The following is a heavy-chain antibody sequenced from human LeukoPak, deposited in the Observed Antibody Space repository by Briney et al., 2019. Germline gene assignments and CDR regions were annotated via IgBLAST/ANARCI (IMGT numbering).Heavy chain of an antibody. J-gene: IGHJ4*02. CDR1: GGSFSGYY. V-gene: IGHV4-34*01. D-gene: IGHD3-10*01. CDR3: ARGALLWFGAKMEYYFDY. CDR2: INHSGNT. Sequence: SETLSLTCAVYGGSFSGYYWSWIRQPPGKGLEWIGEINHSGNTNYNPSPKSRVTISVDMSKNQFSLSLRSVTAADTAVYYCARGALLWFGAKMEYYFDYWGQGTLVTVSS.